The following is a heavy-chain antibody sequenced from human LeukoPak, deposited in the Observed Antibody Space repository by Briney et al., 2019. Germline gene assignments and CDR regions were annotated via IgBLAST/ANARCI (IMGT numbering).Heavy chain of an antibody. D-gene: IGHD1-26*01. CDR1: GFNFGTYS. Sequence: PGRSLRLSCAASGFNFGTYSMNWVRQAPGKGLEWLSHISTSSTTMYYADSVRGRFTISRDNAKNSLYLQMNSLRAEDTAVYYCARPSPKGGSYYSKHSEYWGQGTLVTVSS. CDR2: ISTSSTTM. CDR3: ARPSPKGGSYYSKHSEY. V-gene: IGHV3-48*01. J-gene: IGHJ4*02.